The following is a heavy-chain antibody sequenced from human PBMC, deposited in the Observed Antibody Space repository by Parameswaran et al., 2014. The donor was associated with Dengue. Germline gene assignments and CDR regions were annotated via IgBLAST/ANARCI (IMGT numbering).Heavy chain of an antibody. J-gene: IGHJ4*02. CDR2: ISAYNGNT. Sequence: WVRQAPGQGLEWMGWISAYNGNTNYAQKLQGRVTMTTDTSTSTAYMELRSLRSDDTAVYYCARVGVTSSTSPFDYWGQGTLVTVSS. V-gene: IGHV1-18*01. CDR3: ARVGVTSSTSPFDY. D-gene: IGHD2-2*01.